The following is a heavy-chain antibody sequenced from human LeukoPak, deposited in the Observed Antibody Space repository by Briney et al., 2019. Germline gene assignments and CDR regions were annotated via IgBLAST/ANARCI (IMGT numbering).Heavy chain of an antibody. CDR2: IYTSGST. CDR1: GGSISSYY. CDR3: ARDPSSSWSDAFDI. V-gene: IGHV4-4*07. J-gene: IGHJ3*02. Sequence: SETLSLTCTVSGGSISSYYWSWIRQPAGKGLEWIGRIYTSGSTNYNPSLKSRVTMSVDTSKNQFSLKLSSVTAADPAVYYCARDPSSSWSDAFDIWGQGTMVTVSS. D-gene: IGHD6-13*01.